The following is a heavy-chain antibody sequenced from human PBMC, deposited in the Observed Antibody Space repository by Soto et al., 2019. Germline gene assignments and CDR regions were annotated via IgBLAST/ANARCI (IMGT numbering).Heavy chain of an antibody. V-gene: IGHV2-5*02. CDR2: IYWDGNK. Sequence: QITLKESGPTLVKPTQTLTLTCTFSGFSLSTSGVSVAWIRQPPGKALEWLALIYWDGNKRYSPSLESRLTITKDTSKNQVVLTMTYMHPVDTATYYCAHRHGSSGSYYFDYWGPGTRVTVSS. CDR3: AHRHGSSGSYYFDY. CDR1: GFSLSTSGVS. D-gene: IGHD3-10*01. J-gene: IGHJ4*02.